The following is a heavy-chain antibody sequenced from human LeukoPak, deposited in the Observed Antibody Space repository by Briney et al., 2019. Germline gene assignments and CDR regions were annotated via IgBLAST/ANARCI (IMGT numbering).Heavy chain of an antibody. Sequence: SETLSLTCTASGGSISSYYWSWIRQPPGKGLEWIGYIYDRVSSSYSPSLKSRVTISVDKSKNQLSLKLSSVTAADTAVYYCARSFDYYDSSGYHFDYWGQGTLVTVSS. CDR1: GGSISSYY. CDR2: IYDRVSS. V-gene: IGHV4-59*01. J-gene: IGHJ4*02. CDR3: ARSFDYYDSSGYHFDY. D-gene: IGHD3-22*01.